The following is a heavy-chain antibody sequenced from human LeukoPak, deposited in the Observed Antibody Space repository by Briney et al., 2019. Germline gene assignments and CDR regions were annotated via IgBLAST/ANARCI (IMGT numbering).Heavy chain of an antibody. D-gene: IGHD2-2*01. J-gene: IGHJ4*02. CDR3: AKDIEDIVVVPAAADY. CDR1: GFTFSSYA. V-gene: IGHV3-23*01. CDR2: ISGSGGST. Sequence: GRSLRLSCAASGFTFSSYAMSWVRQAPGKGLEWVSAISGSGGSTYYADSVKGRFTISRDNSKNTLYLQMNSLRAEDTAVYYCAKDIEDIVVVPAAADYWGQGTLVTVSS.